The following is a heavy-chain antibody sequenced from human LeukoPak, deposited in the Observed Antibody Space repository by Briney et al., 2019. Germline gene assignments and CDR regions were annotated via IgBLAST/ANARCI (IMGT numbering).Heavy chain of an antibody. D-gene: IGHD5-18*01. CDR1: GYTFTGYY. CDR3: ARERGYSYGYVDYYGMDV. Sequence: GASVKVSCKASGYTFTGYYMHWVRQAPGQGLEWMGWINPNSGGTNYAQKLQGRVTMTTDTSTSTAYMELRSLRSDDTAVYYCARERGYSYGYVDYYGMDVWGQGTTVTVSS. J-gene: IGHJ6*02. V-gene: IGHV1-2*02. CDR2: INPNSGGT.